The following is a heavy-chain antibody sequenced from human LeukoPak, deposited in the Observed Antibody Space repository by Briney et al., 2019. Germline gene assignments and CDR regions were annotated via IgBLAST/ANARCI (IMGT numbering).Heavy chain of an antibody. CDR3: ARVLDSSGYYFGGMDV. Sequence: ASVKVSCKASGGTFSSYAISWVRQAPGQGLEWMGGIIPIFGTANYAQKFQGRVTITADESTRTAYMELSSLRSEDTAVYYCARVLDSSGYYFGGMDVWGQGTTVTVSS. CDR2: IIPIFGTA. CDR1: GGTFSSYA. V-gene: IGHV1-69*13. J-gene: IGHJ6*02. D-gene: IGHD3-22*01.